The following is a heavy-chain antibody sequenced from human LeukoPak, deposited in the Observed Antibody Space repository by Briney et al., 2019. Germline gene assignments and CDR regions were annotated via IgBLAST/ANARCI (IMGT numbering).Heavy chain of an antibody. CDR3: AKGGMYYYDSSVN. Sequence: PSETLSLTCAVSGYSISSGYYWGWIRQPPGKGLDWMGNIYHTGSTYSNPSLKRRVSISVDTSKKPFSLKLCSVTAADTAVHYCAKGGMYYYDSSVNWGQGTLVTVSS. J-gene: IGHJ4*02. D-gene: IGHD3-22*01. CDR1: GYSISSGYY. CDR2: IYHTGST. V-gene: IGHV4-38-2*01.